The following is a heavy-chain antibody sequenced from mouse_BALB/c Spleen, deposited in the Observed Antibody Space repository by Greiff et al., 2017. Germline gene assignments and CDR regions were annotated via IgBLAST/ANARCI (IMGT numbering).Heavy chain of an antibody. Sequence: EVKLEESGAGLVKPGGSLKLSCAASGFTFSDYYMHWVRQTPEKRLEWVATISDGGSYTYYPDSVKGRFTSSRDNAKNNLYLQMSSLKSEDTAMYDCARGGGSTTVVAYYAMDYWGQGTSVTVSS. V-gene: IGHV5-4*02. CDR2: ISDGGSYT. D-gene: IGHD1-1*01. CDR1: GFTFSDYY. CDR3: ARGGGSTTVVAYYAMDY. J-gene: IGHJ4*01.